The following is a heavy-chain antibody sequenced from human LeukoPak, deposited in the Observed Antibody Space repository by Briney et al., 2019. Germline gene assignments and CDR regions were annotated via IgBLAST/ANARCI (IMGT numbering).Heavy chain of an antibody. CDR3: ARDFPTIFGVAYSGMGYAFDI. V-gene: IGHV4-61*02. CDR2: IYTSGST. Sequence: NPSQTLSLTCTVSGGSISSGGYYWSWIRQPAGKGLEWIGRIYTSGSTNYNPSLKSRVTMSVDTSKNQFSLKLSSVTAADTAVYYCARDFPTIFGVAYSGMGYAFDIWGQGTMVTVSS. CDR1: GGSISSGGYY. D-gene: IGHD3-3*01. J-gene: IGHJ3*02.